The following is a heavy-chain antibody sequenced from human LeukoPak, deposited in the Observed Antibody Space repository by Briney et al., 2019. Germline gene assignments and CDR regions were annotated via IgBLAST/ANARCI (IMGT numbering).Heavy chain of an antibody. CDR1: GVIFSHYA. J-gene: IGHJ4*02. V-gene: IGHV3-33*06. Sequence: GGSLRLSCAPSGVIFSHYAMHWVRQAPGKGLAWVAVIWNDGSDKYYGDSVKGRFTISRDNSKKTVYLQMSSLRVEDTAVCYCAKDAERGFDFSNSLQSWGQGTLVTVSS. CDR2: IWNDGSDK. CDR3: AKDAERGFDFSNSLQS. D-gene: IGHD4-11*01.